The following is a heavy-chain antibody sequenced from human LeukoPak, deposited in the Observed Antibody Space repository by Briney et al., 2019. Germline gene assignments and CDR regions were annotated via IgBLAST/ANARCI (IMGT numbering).Heavy chain of an antibody. D-gene: IGHD2-21*02. CDR2: ISGSGANT. CDR3: ARGLVVVTAIPDY. V-gene: IGHV3-23*01. CDR1: GFTFSNYG. Sequence: GGCLRLSCAASGFTFSNYGMSWVRQAPGKGLEWVSTISGSGANTYYADSVKGRFTLSRDNSKNTLSLQMNSLRAEDTAVYYCARGLVVVTAIPDYWGQGTLVTVSS. J-gene: IGHJ4*02.